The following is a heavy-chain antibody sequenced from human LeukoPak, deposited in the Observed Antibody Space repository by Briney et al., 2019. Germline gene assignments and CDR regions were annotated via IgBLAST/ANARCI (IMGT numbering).Heavy chain of an antibody. V-gene: IGHV3-9*01. D-gene: IGHD6-19*01. Sequence: PGGSLRLSCAASGFTFDDYAMHWVRHAPGEGLEWVSGISWNSGSIDYADSVKGRFTISRDNAKNSLYLQMNSLRAEGTALYICANFAVAGTLPFDIWGQGTMVTVSS. J-gene: IGHJ3*02. CDR2: ISWNSGSI. CDR1: GFTFDDYA. CDR3: ANFAVAGTLPFDI.